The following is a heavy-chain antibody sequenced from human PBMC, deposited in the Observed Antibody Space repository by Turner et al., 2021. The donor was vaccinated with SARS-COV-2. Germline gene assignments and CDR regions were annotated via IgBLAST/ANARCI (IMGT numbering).Heavy chain of an antibody. J-gene: IGHJ6*02. CDR2: SYYRGST. Sequence: QLQLQESAPGLVKPSEPLSLTCTVPGGSISSSSYYWSWIRQPPGKGLEWIGYSYYRGSTNYNPTLKSRVTISVDTSKNQFSLKLSSVTAADTAVYYCARHGFSGWDGGGMDVWGQGTTVTVSS. CDR1: GGSISSSSYY. CDR3: ARHGFSGWDGGGMDV. V-gene: IGHV4-61*05. D-gene: IGHD6-19*01.